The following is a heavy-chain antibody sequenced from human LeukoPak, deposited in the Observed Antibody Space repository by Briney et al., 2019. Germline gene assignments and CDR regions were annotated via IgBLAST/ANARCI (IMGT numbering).Heavy chain of an antibody. V-gene: IGHV3-30-3*01. Sequence: GGSLRLSCAASGFTFSSYAMSWVRQAPGKGLEWVAVISYDGSNKYYADSVKGRFTISRDNSKNTLYLQMNSLRAEDTAVYYCARDPEILTSGAFDIWGQGTMVTVSS. D-gene: IGHD1-14*01. CDR3: ARDPEILTSGAFDI. J-gene: IGHJ3*02. CDR2: ISYDGSNK. CDR1: GFTFSSYA.